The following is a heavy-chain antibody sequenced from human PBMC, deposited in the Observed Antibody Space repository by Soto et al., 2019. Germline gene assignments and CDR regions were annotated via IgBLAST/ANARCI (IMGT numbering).Heavy chain of an antibody. CDR2: ISYDGSTI. J-gene: IGHJ4*02. CDR1: GFTFISYA. V-gene: IGHV3-30*18. CDR3: AKVGGSSSWYRFYFDY. Sequence: QVQLVESGGGVVQPGRSLRLSCAASGFTFISYAMHWVRRAPGKGLEGVAVISYDGSTIYYADSVKGRFTISRDNSKNTLHLEMHSLRAEDTAVYYCAKVGGSSSWYRFYFDYWGQGTLVTVSS. D-gene: IGHD6-13*01.